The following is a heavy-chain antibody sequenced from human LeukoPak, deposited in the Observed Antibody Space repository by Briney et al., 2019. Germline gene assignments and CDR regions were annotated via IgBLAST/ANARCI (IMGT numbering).Heavy chain of an antibody. CDR2: INSKSGGT. CDR3: ARDDGLTAMWEFDS. CDR1: GYTFTAYI. D-gene: IGHD2-21*02. J-gene: IGHJ4*02. Sequence: ASVKVSCKASGYTFTAYIMHWVRQAPGQGLEYMGWINSKSGGTNYAQKFGGRVTMTSDTSINTVYMDLRRLGFDDTAVYYCARDDGLTAMWEFDSWGQGTLVTVSS. V-gene: IGHV1-2*02.